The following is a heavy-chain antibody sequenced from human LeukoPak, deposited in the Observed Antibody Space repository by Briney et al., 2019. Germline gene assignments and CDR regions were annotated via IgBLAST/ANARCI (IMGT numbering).Heavy chain of an antibody. J-gene: IGHJ5*02. V-gene: IGHV1-2*06. Sequence: ASVKVSCKASGYTFTGYYMHWVRQAPGQGLEWMGRINPNSGGTNYAQKFQGRVTMTRDTSTSTVYMELSSLRSEDAAVYYCARAQAWDSSDPNWFDPWGQGTLVTVSS. CDR3: ARAQAWDSSDPNWFDP. CDR1: GYTFTGYY. CDR2: INPNSGGT. D-gene: IGHD6-19*01.